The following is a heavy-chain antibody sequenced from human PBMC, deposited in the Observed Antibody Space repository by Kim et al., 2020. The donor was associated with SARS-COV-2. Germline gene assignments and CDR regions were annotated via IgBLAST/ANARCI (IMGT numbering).Heavy chain of an antibody. Sequence: SETLSLTCTVSGGSISSSSYYWGWIRQPPGKGLEWIGSIYYSGSTYYNPSLKSRVTISVDTSKNQFSLKLSSVTAADTAVYYCARRRGSHLDYWGQGTLVTVSS. D-gene: IGHD1-26*01. CDR2: IYYSGST. CDR1: GGSISSSSYY. J-gene: IGHJ4*02. CDR3: ARRRGSHLDY. V-gene: IGHV4-39*01.